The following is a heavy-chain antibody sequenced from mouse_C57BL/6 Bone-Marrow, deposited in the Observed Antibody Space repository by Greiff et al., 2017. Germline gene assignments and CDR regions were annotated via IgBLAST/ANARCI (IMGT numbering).Heavy chain of an antibody. Sequence: QVQLKESGPGLVQPSQSLSITCTVSGFSLTSYGVHWVRQSPGKGLEWLGVIWSGGSTDSNAAFISRLSISKDNSKSQVFFKMNSLQADDTAIYYCATYYSGYFDYWGQGTTLTVSS. CDR1: GFSLTSYG. J-gene: IGHJ2*01. CDR2: IWSGGST. V-gene: IGHV2-2*01. CDR3: ATYYSGYFDY. D-gene: IGHD2-12*01.